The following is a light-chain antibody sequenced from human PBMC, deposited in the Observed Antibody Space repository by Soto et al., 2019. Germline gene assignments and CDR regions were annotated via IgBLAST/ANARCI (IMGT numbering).Light chain of an antibody. V-gene: IGLV2-14*01. J-gene: IGLJ2*01. CDR3: NSYTNSSAVV. CDR2: EVT. CDR1: RDDIGAYDY. Sequence: QAVLTQPDSVSGSPGPSNTSSCAGTRDDIGAYDYVSWYQQHPGNAPKLLVYEVTNRPSGVSDRFSGSKSGNTASLTISGLQAEDEADYYCNSYTNSSAVVFGGGTKVTVL.